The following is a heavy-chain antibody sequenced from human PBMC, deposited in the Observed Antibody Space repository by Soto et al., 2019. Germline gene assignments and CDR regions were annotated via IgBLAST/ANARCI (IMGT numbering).Heavy chain of an antibody. J-gene: IGHJ4*02. CDR2: IYHSETT. CDR3: ARLGLYSCGSGSCYPGYFDS. V-gene: IGHV4-59*08. CDR1: GGSMGSYY. D-gene: IGHD3-10*01. Sequence: SETLSVTCSGSGGSMGSYYWSWIRQPPGKGLEWIGFIYHSETTNYNPSLKSRVTISVDTPKNLFSLKLSSVTAADTAMYYCARLGLYSCGSGSCYPGYFDSWGQGTLVTVS.